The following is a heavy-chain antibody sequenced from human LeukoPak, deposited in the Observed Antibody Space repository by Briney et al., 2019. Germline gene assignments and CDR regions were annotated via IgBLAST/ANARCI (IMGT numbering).Heavy chain of an antibody. CDR3: ARHFPYYYDSSGYSFDY. Sequence: ASVKVSCKASGYTFTSYGISWVRQAPGQGLEWMGWISAYNGNTNYAQKLQGRVTMTTDTSTSTAYMALSSLRSEDTAVYYCARHFPYYYDSSGYSFDYWGQGTLVTVSS. D-gene: IGHD3-22*01. V-gene: IGHV1-18*01. CDR1: GYTFTSYG. CDR2: ISAYNGNT. J-gene: IGHJ4*02.